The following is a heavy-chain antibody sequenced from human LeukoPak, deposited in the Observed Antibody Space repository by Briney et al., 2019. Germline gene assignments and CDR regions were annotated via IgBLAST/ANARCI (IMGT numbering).Heavy chain of an antibody. Sequence: GGSLRLSCAASGFTFSSYAMSWVRQAPGKGLEWVSAISGSGGSTYYADSVKGRFTISRNNSKNTLYLQMNSLRAEDTAVYCCAKDLVIPYYYDSSGPWDYWGQGTLVTVSS. D-gene: IGHD3-22*01. J-gene: IGHJ4*02. CDR3: AKDLVIPYYYDSSGPWDY. CDR2: ISGSGGST. CDR1: GFTFSSYA. V-gene: IGHV3-23*01.